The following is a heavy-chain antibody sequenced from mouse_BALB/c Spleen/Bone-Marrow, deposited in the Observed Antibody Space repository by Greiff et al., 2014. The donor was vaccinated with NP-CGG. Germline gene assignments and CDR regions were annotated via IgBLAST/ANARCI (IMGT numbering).Heavy chain of an antibody. V-gene: IGHV14-3*02. D-gene: IGHD2-4*01. CDR1: GFNIKDTY. J-gene: IGHJ3*01. CDR2: IDPANGNT. Sequence: VQLQQSGAELVKPGASVKLSCTASGFNIKDTYMHWVKQRPEQGLEWIGRIDPANGNTKYDPKFQGKATITADTSSNTAYLQLSSLTSEDAAVYYCAVYDYEGFAYWGQGTLVTVSA. CDR3: AVYDYEGFAY.